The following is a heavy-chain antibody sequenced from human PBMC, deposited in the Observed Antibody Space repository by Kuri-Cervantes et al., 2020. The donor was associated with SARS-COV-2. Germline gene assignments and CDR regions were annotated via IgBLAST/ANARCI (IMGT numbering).Heavy chain of an antibody. V-gene: IGHV3-11*04. J-gene: IGHJ5*02. CDR1: GFTFSDYY. CDR3: ARGPPGYEFWSGYPNWFDP. D-gene: IGHD3-3*01. Sequence: GGSLRLSCAASGFTFSDYYMSWIRQAPGKGLEWVSYISSSGSTIYYADSVKGRFTISRDNAKNSLYLQMNSLRAEDTAVYYCARGPPGYEFWSGYPNWFDPWGQGTLVTVSS. CDR2: ISSSGSTI.